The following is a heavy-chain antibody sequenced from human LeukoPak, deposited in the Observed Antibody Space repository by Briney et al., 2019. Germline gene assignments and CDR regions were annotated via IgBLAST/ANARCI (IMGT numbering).Heavy chain of an antibody. CDR3: ARDSPRTGP. Sequence: PGGSLRLSCAASGFTFSSYWMHWVRQVPGRGLVWVSHIDSGGSGTTYADSVKGRFTISRDNARNTLYLQMNSLRDEDTAVYYCARDSPRTGPWGQGTLVTVSS. CDR1: GFTFSSYW. CDR2: IDSGGSGT. J-gene: IGHJ5*02. V-gene: IGHV3-74*01. D-gene: IGHD1-1*01.